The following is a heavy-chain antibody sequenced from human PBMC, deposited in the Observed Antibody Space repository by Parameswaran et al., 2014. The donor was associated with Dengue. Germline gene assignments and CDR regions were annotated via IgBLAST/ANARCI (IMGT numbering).Heavy chain of an antibody. V-gene: IGHV4-59*01. CDR2: IYYSGST. J-gene: IGHJ5*02. CDR3: ARGPHDGARGNWFDP. Sequence: SETLSLTCTVSGGSISSYYWSWIRQPPGKGLEWIGYIYYSGSTNYNPSLKSRVTISVDTSKNQFSLKLSSVTAADTAVYYCARGPHDGARGNWFDPWGQGTLVTVSS. CDR1: GGSISSYY.